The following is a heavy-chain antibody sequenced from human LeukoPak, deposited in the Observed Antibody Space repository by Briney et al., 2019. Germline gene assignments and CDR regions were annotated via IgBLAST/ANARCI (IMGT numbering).Heavy chain of an antibody. V-gene: IGHV3-53*01. J-gene: IGHJ5*02. D-gene: IGHD3-22*01. CDR1: GFTVSSNY. Sequence: GGSLRLSCAASGFTVSSNYMSWVRQAPGKGLEWVSVIYSGGSTYYADSVKGRFTISRDNSKNTLYLQMNSLRAEDTAVYYCARENPPYYYDSSGEGPFDLWGQGTLVTVSS. CDR3: ARENPPYYYDSSGEGPFDL. CDR2: IYSGGST.